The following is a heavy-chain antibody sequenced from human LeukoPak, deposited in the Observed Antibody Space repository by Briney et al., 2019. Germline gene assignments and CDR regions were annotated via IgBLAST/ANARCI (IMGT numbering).Heavy chain of an antibody. CDR2: IYHGGNT. Sequence: SETLSLTCAVSGYSISSGYYWGWVRQPPGKRLEWIGSIYHGGNTIYNPSLKSRVTMSVDTSKNLFSLSLSSVTAADTAVYHCAFHVERTMAANNYFDPWGQGILVTVSS. V-gene: IGHV4-38-2*01. J-gene: IGHJ5*02. CDR3: AFHVERTMAANNYFDP. D-gene: IGHD5-18*01. CDR1: GYSISSGYY.